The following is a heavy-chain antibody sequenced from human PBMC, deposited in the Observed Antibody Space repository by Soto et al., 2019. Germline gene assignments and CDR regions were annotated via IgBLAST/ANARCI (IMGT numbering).Heavy chain of an antibody. D-gene: IGHD5-18*01. Sequence: QVQLVQSGAEVKKPASSVKVSCKASGDTLSHYGVSRVRQVPGKGLEWMGGTTAILGTRDYAQKCQGRMTSTSDGSTTTSYMERNSLTSDDTAVYSCAAGDSSDTGDHWGEGTLVTVSS. CDR3: AAGDSSDTGDH. V-gene: IGHV1-69*01. CDR1: GDTLSHYG. J-gene: IGHJ4*02. CDR2: TTAILGTR.